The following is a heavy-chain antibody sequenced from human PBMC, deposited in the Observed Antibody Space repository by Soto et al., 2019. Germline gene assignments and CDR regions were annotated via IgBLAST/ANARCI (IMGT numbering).Heavy chain of an antibody. Sequence: GSLRLSCAASGFTFSNYGMHWVRQAPGKGLEWVAVIWYDGSNEYYADSVKGRFTISRDNSKNTLYLQMNSLRAEDTAVYYCARDDIPGRAVAIYGMDVWGQGTTVTVS. D-gene: IGHD6-19*01. J-gene: IGHJ6*02. V-gene: IGHV3-33*01. CDR2: IWYDGSNE. CDR1: GFTFSNYG. CDR3: ARDDIPGRAVAIYGMDV.